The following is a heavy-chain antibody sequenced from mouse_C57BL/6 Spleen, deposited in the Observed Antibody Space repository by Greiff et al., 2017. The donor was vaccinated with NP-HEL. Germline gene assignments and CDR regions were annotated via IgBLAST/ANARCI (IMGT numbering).Heavy chain of an antibody. CDR2: ISDGGSYT. D-gene: IGHD2-3*01. Sequence: EVQLQESGGGLVKPGGSLKLSCAASGFTFSSYAMSWVRQTPEKRLERVATISDGGSYTYYPDNVKGRFTISRDNAKNNLYLQMSHLKSEDTAMYYCARGGDGYPQAMDYWGQGTSVTVSS. V-gene: IGHV5-4*01. J-gene: IGHJ4*01. CDR3: ARGGDGYPQAMDY. CDR1: GFTFSSYA.